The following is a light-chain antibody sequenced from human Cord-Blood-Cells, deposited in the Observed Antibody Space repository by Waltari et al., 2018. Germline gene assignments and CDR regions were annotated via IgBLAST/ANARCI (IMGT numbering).Light chain of an antibody. Sequence: EIVMTQSPATLSVSPGERATLSCRASQSVSSNLAWYQQKPGQASRLLIYGASTSATGIPARFSGSGSGTEFTLTISSLQSEDFAVYYGQQYNNWPLTFGGGTKVEIK. CDR1: QSVSSN. V-gene: IGKV3-15*01. CDR2: GAS. CDR3: QQYNNWPLT. J-gene: IGKJ4*01.